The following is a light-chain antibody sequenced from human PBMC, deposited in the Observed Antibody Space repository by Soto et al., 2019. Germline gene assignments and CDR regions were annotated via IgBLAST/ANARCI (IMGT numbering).Light chain of an antibody. CDR3: QQYGSSPRVT. V-gene: IGKV3-20*01. Sequence: EIVLTQSPGTLSLSPGERATLSCRASQSFSSSCLALYQQKPGQAPRLLIYGASSRATGIPDRFSGSGSGTDFTLTISRLEPEDFAVYYCQQYGSSPRVTFGPGTKVDIK. CDR2: GAS. CDR1: QSFSSSC. J-gene: IGKJ3*01.